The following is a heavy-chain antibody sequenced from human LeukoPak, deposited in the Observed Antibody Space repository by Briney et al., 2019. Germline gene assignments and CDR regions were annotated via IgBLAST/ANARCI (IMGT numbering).Heavy chain of an antibody. Sequence: SETLSLTCAVYGGSFSGYYWSWIRQPPGKGLEWIGEINHSGSTNYNPSLKSRVTISVDTSKNQFSLKLSSVTAADTAVYYCARGGGYDILTGADYYYYGMDVWGQGPRSPSP. J-gene: IGHJ6*02. CDR3: ARGGGYDILTGADYYYYGMDV. D-gene: IGHD3-9*01. CDR2: INHSGST. V-gene: IGHV4-34*01. CDR1: GGSFSGYY.